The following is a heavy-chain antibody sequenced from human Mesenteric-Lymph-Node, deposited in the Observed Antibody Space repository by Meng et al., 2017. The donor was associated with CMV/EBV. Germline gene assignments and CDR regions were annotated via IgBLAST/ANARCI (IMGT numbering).Heavy chain of an antibody. CDR1: GGSFSGYY. Sequence: GSLRLSCAVYGGSFSGYYWSWIRQPPGKGLEWIGEINDSGSTNYNPSLKSRVIMLEDTSQHQDSLRLSSMTAADTALYYCARRFEYPGYAGRLRYFDVWGRGTLVTVSS. CDR3: ARRFEYPGYAGRLRYFDV. CDR2: INDSGST. D-gene: IGHD2-8*01. V-gene: IGHV4-34*01. J-gene: IGHJ2*01.